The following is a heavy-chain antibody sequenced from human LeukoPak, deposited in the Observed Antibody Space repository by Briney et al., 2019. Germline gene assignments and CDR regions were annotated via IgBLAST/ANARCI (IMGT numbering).Heavy chain of an antibody. CDR3: ARDGIAAATDAFDI. V-gene: IGHV3-33*01. CDR1: GFTFSSYG. D-gene: IGHD6-13*01. J-gene: IGHJ3*02. CDR2: IWYDGSNK. Sequence: GRSLRLSCAASGFTFSSYGMHWVRQAPDKGLEWVAVIWYDGSNKYYADSVKGRFTISRDNSENTLYLQMNSLRAEDTAVYYCARDGIAAATDAFDIWGQGTMVTVSS.